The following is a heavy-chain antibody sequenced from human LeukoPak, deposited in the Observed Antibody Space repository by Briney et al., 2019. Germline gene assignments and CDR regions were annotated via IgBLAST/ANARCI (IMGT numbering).Heavy chain of an antibody. J-gene: IGHJ4*02. CDR1: GFSVISNY. V-gene: IGHV3-53*01. D-gene: IGHD3-10*01. CDR2: IYSAGSA. Sequence: GGSLRLFCAASGFSVISNYMNWVRQAPGKGLEWVSVIYSAGSANYIDSVKGRFTISRDNSKNTLYLQMNSLRAEDTAVYYCARSVSQIRGLDYFDYWGQGTLVTVSS. CDR3: ARSVSQIRGLDYFDY.